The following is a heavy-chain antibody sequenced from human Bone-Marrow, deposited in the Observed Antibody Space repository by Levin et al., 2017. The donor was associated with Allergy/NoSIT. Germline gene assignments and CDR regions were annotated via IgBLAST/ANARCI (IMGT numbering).Heavy chain of an antibody. J-gene: IGHJ6*02. CDR2: MNPNSGNT. Sequence: ASVKVSCKASGYTFTNYDINWVRQATGQGLEWMGWMNPNSGNTGYAQKFQGRVTLTRTSSISTAYMELSSLTSEDTAVYYCATQKWERLRSYSYYGMDVWGQGTTVTVSS. CDR1: GYTFTNYD. D-gene: IGHD1-26*01. CDR3: ATQKWERLRSYSYYGMDV. V-gene: IGHV1-8*01.